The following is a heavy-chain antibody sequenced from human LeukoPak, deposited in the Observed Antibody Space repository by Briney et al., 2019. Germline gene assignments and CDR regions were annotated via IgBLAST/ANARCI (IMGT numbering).Heavy chain of an antibody. J-gene: IGHJ4*02. CDR2: ISSNGDNT. CDR3: VRGTGY. Sequence: SGGSLRLSCSVSGFTFSTYVMLWVPQAPGKGLEYVSAISSNGDNTYYADSVKGRFTISKDNSKNTLYLQMSSLRADDTAVYYCVRGTGYWGQGTLVTVSS. V-gene: IGHV3-64D*06. CDR1: GFTFSTYV.